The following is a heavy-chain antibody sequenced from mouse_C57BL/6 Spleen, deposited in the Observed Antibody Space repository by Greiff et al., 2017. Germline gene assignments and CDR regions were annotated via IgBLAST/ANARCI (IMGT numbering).Heavy chain of an antibody. CDR2: IHPNSGST. D-gene: IGHD1-1*01. CDR3: ALYYYGSSPFAY. Sequence: QVQLQQPGAELVKPGASVKLSCKASGYTFTSYWMHWVKQRPGQGLEWIGMIHPNSGSTNYNEKFKSKATLTVDKSSSTAYMQLSSLTSEDSAVYYCALYYYGSSPFAYWGQGTLVTVSA. CDR1: GYTFTSYW. V-gene: IGHV1-64*01. J-gene: IGHJ3*01.